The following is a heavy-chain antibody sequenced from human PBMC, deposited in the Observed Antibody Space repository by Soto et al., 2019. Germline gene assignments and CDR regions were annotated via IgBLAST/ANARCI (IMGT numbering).Heavy chain of an antibody. D-gene: IGHD1-7*01. Sequence: PSETLSLTCTVSGGSISSGNYYWSWIRQPPGKGLEWIGFISYSGSTYYSASLKSRFTISVDTSKNQFSLNLSFVTAADTAVYYCATMGTPATGLYYCHYWGQGTLVTVS. J-gene: IGHJ4*02. V-gene: IGHV4-30-4*01. CDR3: ATMGTPATGLYYCHY. CDR1: GGSISSGNYY. CDR2: ISYSGST.